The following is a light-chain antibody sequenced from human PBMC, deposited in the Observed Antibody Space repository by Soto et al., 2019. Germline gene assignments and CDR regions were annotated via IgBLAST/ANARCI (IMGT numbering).Light chain of an antibody. CDR1: QSICSW. Sequence: DIQMTQSPSTLSASVGERVTITCRASQSICSWLALYQQKPGKDRKLLIYDAFSLESGVPSRFSGSGSGTEFTLTISSLQPDDFATYYCQQYNSYSLTFGGGTKVDIK. CDR2: DAF. V-gene: IGKV1-5*01. CDR3: QQYNSYSLT. J-gene: IGKJ4*01.